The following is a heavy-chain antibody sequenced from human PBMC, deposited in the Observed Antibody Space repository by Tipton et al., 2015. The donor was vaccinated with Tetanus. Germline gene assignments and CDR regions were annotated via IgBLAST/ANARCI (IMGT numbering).Heavy chain of an antibody. D-gene: IGHD4-17*01. J-gene: IGHJ4*02. Sequence: SLRLSCAASGVAFSSFAMHWVRQAPGKGLEWVAVISYDGSKNNYADSVKGRFTISRDNSKNMLYLQMNSLTTEDTAVYYRAREWTSTVTSKYDYWGQGTLVTVSS. CDR1: GVAFSSFA. CDR3: AREWTSTVTSKYDY. CDR2: ISYDGSKN. V-gene: IGHV3-30*04.